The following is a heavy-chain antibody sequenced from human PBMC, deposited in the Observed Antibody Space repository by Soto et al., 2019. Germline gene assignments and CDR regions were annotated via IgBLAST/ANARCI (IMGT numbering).Heavy chain of an antibody. CDR3: ARLAYCGGDCYNYFDY. J-gene: IGHJ4*02. CDR1: GYSFTSYW. V-gene: IGHV5-51*01. Sequence: GEALKISCKGSGYSFTSYWIGWVRQMPGKGLEWMGIIYPGDSDTRYSPSFQGQVTISADKSISTAYLQWSSLKASDTAMYYCARLAYCGGDCYNYFDYWGQGTVVTVSS. D-gene: IGHD2-21*02. CDR2: IYPGDSDT.